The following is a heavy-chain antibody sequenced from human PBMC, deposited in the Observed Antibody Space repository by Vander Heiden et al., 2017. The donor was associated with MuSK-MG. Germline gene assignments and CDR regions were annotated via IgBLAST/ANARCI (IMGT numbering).Heavy chain of an antibody. V-gene: IGHV5-10-1*03. J-gene: IGHJ6*02. CDR1: GYSFTSYW. CDR2: IDPSDSYT. CDR3: ARPTRYYDSSVYYPLGMDV. D-gene: IGHD3-22*01. Sequence: VQLVQSGAAVTKPGESLRISCKGSGYSFTSYWIGWVRQMPGKGLEWMGRIDPSDSYTTYSPSFQGHVTISADKSISTAYLQWSSLKASDTAMYYCARPTRYYDSSVYYPLGMDVWCQGTTVTVSS.